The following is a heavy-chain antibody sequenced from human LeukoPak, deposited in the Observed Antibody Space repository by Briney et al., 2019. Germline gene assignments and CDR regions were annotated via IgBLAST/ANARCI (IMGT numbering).Heavy chain of an antibody. CDR2: IHTSGST. CDR3: AKGNYYGSGIIDY. V-gene: IGHV4-4*07. D-gene: IGHD3-10*01. J-gene: IGHJ4*02. Sequence: SETLSLTCTVSGGSISSYYWNWIRQPAGKGLEWIGRIHTSGSTNYNPSLKSRVTMSVDTSKNKFSLKLSSVTAADTALYYCAKGNYYGSGIIDYWGQGTLVTVSS. CDR1: GGSISSYY.